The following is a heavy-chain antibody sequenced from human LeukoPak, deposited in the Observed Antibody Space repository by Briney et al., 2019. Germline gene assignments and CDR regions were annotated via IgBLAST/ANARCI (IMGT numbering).Heavy chain of an antibody. V-gene: IGHV3-21*01. CDR3: ARDPGYCSSTSCDYYYYMDV. J-gene: IGHJ6*03. CDR2: ISSSSSYI. CDR1: GFTFSSYG. D-gene: IGHD2-2*01. Sequence: GGSLRLSCAASGFTFSSYGMHWVRQAPGKGLEWVSSISSSSSYIYYADSVKGRFTISRDNAKNSLYLQMNSLRAKDTAVYYCARDPGYCSSTSCDYYYYMDVWGKGTTVTVSS.